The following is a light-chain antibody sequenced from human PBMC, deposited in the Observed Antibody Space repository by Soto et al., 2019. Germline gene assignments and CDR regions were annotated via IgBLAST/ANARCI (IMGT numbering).Light chain of an antibody. CDR2: SAS. Sequence: DIQVTQSPSSLSASVGDSVTITCRTSQRIGTFLNWYQQRQGRAPKLLIYSASTLQSGVPSRFNAGGSGTDFTLTITSLHPEDSATYYCQLSNNVWTFGQGTKVEIK. CDR1: QRIGTF. J-gene: IGKJ1*01. V-gene: IGKV1-39*01. CDR3: QLSNNVWT.